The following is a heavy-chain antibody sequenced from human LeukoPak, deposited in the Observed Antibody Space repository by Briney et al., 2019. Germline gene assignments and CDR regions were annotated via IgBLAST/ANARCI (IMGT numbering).Heavy chain of an antibody. V-gene: IGHV3-23*01. Sequence: GGSLRLSCAASGFTFSSYAMTWVRQAPGKGLEWVSTISASVGTTYYADSVKGRFTISRDNSKNTLYLQMNSLRAKDTAVYYCAKDDAWLRFGEWSQGTLVTVSS. CDR2: ISASVGTT. CDR1: GFTFSSYA. D-gene: IGHD3-10*01. CDR3: AKDDAWLRFGE. J-gene: IGHJ4*02.